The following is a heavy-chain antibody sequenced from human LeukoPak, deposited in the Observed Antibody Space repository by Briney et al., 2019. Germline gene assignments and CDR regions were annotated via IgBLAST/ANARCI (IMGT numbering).Heavy chain of an antibody. J-gene: IGHJ5*02. Sequence: GGSLRLSCAASRFTFSTYGMHWVRQAPGKGLEWVAFIRYDGSNKYYADSVKGRFTISRDNSKNTLYLQMNSLRAEDTAVYYCAKDRLYCSSTSCYNWFDPWGQGTLVTVSS. V-gene: IGHV3-30*02. CDR1: RFTFSTYG. D-gene: IGHD2-2*01. CDR3: AKDRLYCSSTSCYNWFDP. CDR2: IRYDGSNK.